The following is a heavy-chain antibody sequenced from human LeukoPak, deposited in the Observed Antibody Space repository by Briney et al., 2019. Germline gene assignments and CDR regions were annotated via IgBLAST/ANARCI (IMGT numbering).Heavy chain of an antibody. D-gene: IGHD3-22*01. Sequence: GGSLRLSCAASGFTFSSYSMNWVRQAPGKGLEWVSSISSSSSYIYYADSVKGRFTISRDNAKNSLYLQMNSLRAEDTAVYYCARGSYYDNSGFDYWGQGTLVTVSS. CDR2: ISSSSSYI. J-gene: IGHJ4*02. V-gene: IGHV3-21*01. CDR3: ARGSYYDNSGFDY. CDR1: GFTFSSYS.